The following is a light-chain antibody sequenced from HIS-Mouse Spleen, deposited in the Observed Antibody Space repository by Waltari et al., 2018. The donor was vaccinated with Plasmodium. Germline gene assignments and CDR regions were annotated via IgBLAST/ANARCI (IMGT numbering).Light chain of an antibody. CDR3: CSYAGSSTNWV. J-gene: IGLJ3*02. V-gene: IGLV2-23*01. Sequence: QSALTQPASVSGSPGQSITISCTGTSSDVGSSNLVSWYQQHPGKAPKLMFYEGSKRPSGFSNRFSGSKSGNTASLTISGLQAEDEADYYCCSYAGSSTNWVFGGGTKLTVL. CDR2: EGS. CDR1: SSDVGSSNL.